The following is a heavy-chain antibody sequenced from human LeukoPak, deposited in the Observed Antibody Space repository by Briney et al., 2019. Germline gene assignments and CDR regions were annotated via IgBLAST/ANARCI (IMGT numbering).Heavy chain of an antibody. D-gene: IGHD4-11*01. CDR3: AKFYSSPPAELDY. Sequence: GGSLRLSCAASGFTFSSYAMSWVRQAPWKGLEWVSAISGSGGSTYYADSVKGRFTISRDNSKNTLYLQMNSLRAEDTAVYYCAKFYSSPPAELDYWGQGTLVTVSS. J-gene: IGHJ4*02. CDR2: ISGSGGST. V-gene: IGHV3-23*01. CDR1: GFTFSSYA.